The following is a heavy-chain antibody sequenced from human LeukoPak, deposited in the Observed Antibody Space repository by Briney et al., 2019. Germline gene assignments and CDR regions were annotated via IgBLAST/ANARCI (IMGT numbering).Heavy chain of an antibody. CDR3: AREPAYTNSWYATCDF. D-gene: IGHD6-13*01. V-gene: IGHV3-21*01. J-gene: IGHJ5*01. Sequence: TPGGSLRLSCAASRFTFSSYSMNWVRQAPGKGLEWVSSISSSSSYIYYADSVKGRFTISRDNAKNSLYLQMNSLRADDTAVYYCAREPAYTNSWYATCDFWGHGTLVTVSS. CDR2: ISSSSSYI. CDR1: RFTFSSYS.